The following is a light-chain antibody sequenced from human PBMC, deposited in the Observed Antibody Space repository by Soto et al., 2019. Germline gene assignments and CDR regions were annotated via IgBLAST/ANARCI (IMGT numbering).Light chain of an antibody. Sequence: DIQMTQSPSSLSASVGDRVTITCRASQSISSYLNWYQQKPGKAPKLLIYAASSLQSGVPSRFSGSGSGTDFTLTISSLQPEDFATYYCQQSYSTLFTCGQGTQLEIK. J-gene: IGKJ2*01. V-gene: IGKV1-39*01. CDR1: QSISSY. CDR3: QQSYSTLFT. CDR2: AAS.